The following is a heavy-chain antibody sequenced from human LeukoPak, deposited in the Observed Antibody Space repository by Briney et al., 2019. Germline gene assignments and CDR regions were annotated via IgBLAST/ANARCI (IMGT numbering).Heavy chain of an antibody. Sequence: GGSLRLSCAASGFTFSSYPMHWVRQAPGQGLEWMGIINPSGGSTSYAQKFQGRVTMTRDTSTSTVYMELSSLRSEDTAVYYCARDTTGTTGSKFDPWGQGTLVTVSS. D-gene: IGHD1-7*01. CDR3: ARDTTGTTGSKFDP. CDR2: INPSGGST. CDR1: GFTFSSYP. J-gene: IGHJ5*02. V-gene: IGHV1-46*01.